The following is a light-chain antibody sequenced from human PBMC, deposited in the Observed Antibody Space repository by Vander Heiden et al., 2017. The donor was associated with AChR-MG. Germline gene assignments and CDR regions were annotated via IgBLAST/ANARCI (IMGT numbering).Light chain of an antibody. CDR2: GDS. Sequence: QSVLTQPPSVSGAPGQRVTISCTGSSSNIGAGYDVHWYQHLPRTAPKLLIYGDSNRPSGVPDRFSGSKSGTSASLAITGLQAEDEADYYCQSYDSSLSGSVFGGGTKLTV. CDR3: QSYDSSLSGSV. J-gene: IGLJ2*01. CDR1: SSNIGAGYD. V-gene: IGLV1-40*01.